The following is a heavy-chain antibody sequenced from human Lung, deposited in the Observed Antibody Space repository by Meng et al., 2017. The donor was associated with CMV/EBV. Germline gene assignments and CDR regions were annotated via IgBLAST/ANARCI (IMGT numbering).Heavy chain of an antibody. J-gene: IGHJ5*02. V-gene: IGHV4-59*01. Sequence: SXTFSGGSISSYYWSWIRQPPGKGLEWIGYSYYSGSTNYNPSLKSRVTMSVDTSKIQFSLKLSSVTAVDTAVYYCAREVKGSYDFWSGYNWFDPWXQGTLVTVSS. CDR1: GGSISSYY. D-gene: IGHD3-3*01. CDR3: AREVKGSYDFWSGYNWFDP. CDR2: SYYSGST.